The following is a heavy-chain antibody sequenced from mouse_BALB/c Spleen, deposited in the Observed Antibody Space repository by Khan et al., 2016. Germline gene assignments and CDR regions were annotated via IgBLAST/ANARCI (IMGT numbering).Heavy chain of an antibody. CDR1: GYFFTDYF. J-gene: IGHJ3*01. Sequence: EVQLQESGPELVKPGASVKISCKASGYFFTDYFMNWVMQSHGKSLEWIGRINPYNGDTFFNQKFKDKATLTVDKSSSTAHMELRSLASEDSAVXFCARGGVRYEFAYWGQGTLVTVSA. CDR2: INPYNGDT. D-gene: IGHD2-14*01. V-gene: IGHV1-20*02. CDR3: ARGGVRYEFAY.